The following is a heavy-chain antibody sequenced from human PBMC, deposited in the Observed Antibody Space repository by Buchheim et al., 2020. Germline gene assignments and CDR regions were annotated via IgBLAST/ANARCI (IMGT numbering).Heavy chain of an antibody. D-gene: IGHD6-13*01. Sequence: EVQLVESGGGLVQPGRSLRLSCTTSGFTFGDYEMSWFRQAPGKGLEWVGFIRSKGYGGTTEYAASVKGRFTISRDDSKRIAYLQMNGLKTDDTAVYYCSALYSSSWYGDYWGQGT. V-gene: IGHV3-49*03. CDR3: SALYSSSWYGDY. CDR2: IRSKGYGGTT. J-gene: IGHJ4*02. CDR1: GFTFGDYE.